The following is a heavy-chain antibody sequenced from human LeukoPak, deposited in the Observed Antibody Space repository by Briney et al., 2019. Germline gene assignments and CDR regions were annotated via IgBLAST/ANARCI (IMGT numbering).Heavy chain of an antibody. D-gene: IGHD2-15*01. V-gene: IGHV4-34*01. CDR2: INRSEST. J-gene: IGHJ4*02. Sequence: SETLSLTCAVYGGSFSGYYWSWIRQPPGKGLEWIGEINRSESTNYNPALKSRVTITVDTSKNQFSLKLSSVTAADTAVYYCARHGGNVVRYYFDYWGQGTLVTVSS. CDR1: GGSFSGYY. CDR3: ARHGGNVVRYYFDY.